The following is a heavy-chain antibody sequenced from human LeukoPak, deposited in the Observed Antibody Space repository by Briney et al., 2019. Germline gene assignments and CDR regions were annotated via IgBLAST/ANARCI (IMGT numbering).Heavy chain of an antibody. Sequence: SVKVSCKASAGTFSSYAISWVRQAPGQGLEWMGGIIPIFGTANYAQKFQGRVTITADESTSTAYMELSSLRSEDTAVYYCARGYCGGDCHLDYWGQGTLVTVSS. D-gene: IGHD2-21*01. J-gene: IGHJ4*02. V-gene: IGHV1-69*13. CDR2: IIPIFGTA. CDR3: ARGYCGGDCHLDY. CDR1: AGTFSSYA.